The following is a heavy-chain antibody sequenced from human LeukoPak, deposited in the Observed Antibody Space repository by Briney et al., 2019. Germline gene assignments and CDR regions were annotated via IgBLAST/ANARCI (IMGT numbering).Heavy chain of an antibody. CDR2: INAGNGNT. CDR1: GYTFTSYA. V-gene: IGHV1-3*01. D-gene: IGHD5-18*01. J-gene: IGHJ4*02. CDR3: ARGGYSYGYGPPYYFDY. Sequence: ASVKVSCKASGYTFTSYAMHWVRQAPGQRLEWMGWINAGNGNTKYSQKFQGRVTITRDTSASTAYMELSRLRSDDTAVYYCARGGYSYGYGPPYYFDYWGQGTLVTVSS.